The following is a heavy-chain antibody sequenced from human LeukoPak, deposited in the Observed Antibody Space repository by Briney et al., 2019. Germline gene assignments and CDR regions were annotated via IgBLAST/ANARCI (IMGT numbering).Heavy chain of an antibody. Sequence: GASVEVSCKASGYTFTGYYMHWVRQAPGQGLEWMGWINLNSGGTNYAQKFQGRVTMTRDTSISTAYMELSRLRSDDTAVYYCARDSYYDSSGSSYYYGMDVWGQGTTVTVSS. J-gene: IGHJ6*02. V-gene: IGHV1-2*02. D-gene: IGHD3-22*01. CDR3: ARDSYYDSSGSSYYYGMDV. CDR2: INLNSGGT. CDR1: GYTFTGYY.